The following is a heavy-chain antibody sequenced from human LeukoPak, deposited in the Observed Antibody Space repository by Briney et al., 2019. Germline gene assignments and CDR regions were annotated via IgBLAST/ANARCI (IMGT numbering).Heavy chain of an antibody. V-gene: IGHV3-21*01. D-gene: IGHD2-21*01. CDR3: ARDESGDNDAFDI. CDR2: ISGSSNYI. Sequence: MSGGSLRLSCAASGFSFSDYTMNWVRLAPGKGLEWVSSISGSSNYIYYADSVKGRFTISRGNAKNSLYLQMNSLRVEDTAVYYCARDESGDNDAFDIWGQGTMVTVSS. CDR1: GFSFSDYT. J-gene: IGHJ3*02.